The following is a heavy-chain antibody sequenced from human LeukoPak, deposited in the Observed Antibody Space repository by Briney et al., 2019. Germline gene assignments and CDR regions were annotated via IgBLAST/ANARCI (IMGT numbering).Heavy chain of an antibody. D-gene: IGHD3-10*01. V-gene: IGHV3-7*01. CDR2: IKQDGSDK. Sequence: PGGSLRLSCAASGFTFSSSWMSWVRQAPGKGLEWVAHIKQDGSDKYYLDSVKGRFTISRDNARNSLFLHLNSLRVEDTAMYYCDRHSSGSYYAYWGQGTLVTVSS. CDR3: DRHSSGSYYAY. CDR1: GFTFSSSW. J-gene: IGHJ4*02.